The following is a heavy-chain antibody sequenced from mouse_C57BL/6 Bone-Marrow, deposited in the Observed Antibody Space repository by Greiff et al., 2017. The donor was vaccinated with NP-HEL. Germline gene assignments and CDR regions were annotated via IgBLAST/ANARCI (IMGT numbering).Heavy chain of an antibody. V-gene: IGHV7-1*01. CDR3: ARGYLGGYFDV. CDR1: GFTFSDFY. CDR2: SRNKANDYTT. J-gene: IGHJ1*03. D-gene: IGHD1-1*01. Sequence: EVKLMESGGGLVQSGRSLRLSCATSGFTFSDFYMEWVRQAPGKGLEWIAASRNKANDYTTEYSASVKGRFIVSRDTSQSILYRQMNALRAEDTAIYYCARGYLGGYFDVWGTGTTVTVSS.